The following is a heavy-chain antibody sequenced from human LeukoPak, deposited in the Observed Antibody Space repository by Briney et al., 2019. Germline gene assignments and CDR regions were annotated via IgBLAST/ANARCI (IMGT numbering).Heavy chain of an antibody. D-gene: IGHD4-11*01. CDR1: GFTFGSSW. Sequence: GGSLRLSWVVSGFTFGSSWMSWVRQAPGKGLEWVTNIKPDGSEKYYVDSVKGRFTISRDNSRNSLYLDINNLRTEDTAIYYCAKDRDSNWYPYFEYWGQGTLITVSS. V-gene: IGHV3-7*03. J-gene: IGHJ4*02. CDR3: AKDRDSNWYPYFEY. CDR2: IKPDGSEK.